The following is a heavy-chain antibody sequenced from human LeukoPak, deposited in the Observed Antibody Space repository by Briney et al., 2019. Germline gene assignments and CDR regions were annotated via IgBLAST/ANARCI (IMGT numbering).Heavy chain of an antibody. CDR1: GFTFSSYW. CDR2: IKQDGSEK. V-gene: IGHV3-7*03. CDR3: ARGLEWPGKPTLVSDY. J-gene: IGHJ4*02. Sequence: GGSLRLSCAASGFTFSSYWMSRVRQAPGKGLEWVANIKQDGSEKYYVDSVKGRFTISRDNAKNSLGLQMNSLRVEDTAVYYCARGLEWPGKPTLVSDYWGQGTLVTVSS. D-gene: IGHD3-3*01.